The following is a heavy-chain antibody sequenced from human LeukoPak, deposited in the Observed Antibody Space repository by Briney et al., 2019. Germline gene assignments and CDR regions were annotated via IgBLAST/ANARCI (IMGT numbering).Heavy chain of an antibody. CDR1: GSIFTSYW. CDR2: IYPGDSDT. J-gene: IGHJ4*02. D-gene: IGHD6-13*01. Sequence: NHGASLQISCEGVGSIFTSYWIGWGRQLPGKGLEWMGIIYPGDSDTRDSPSFQGQVTLSADKSISTAYLRWSSLKASDTAMYYCARPHMTAGSVDYWGQGTLVTVSS. V-gene: IGHV5-51*01. CDR3: ARPHMTAGSVDY.